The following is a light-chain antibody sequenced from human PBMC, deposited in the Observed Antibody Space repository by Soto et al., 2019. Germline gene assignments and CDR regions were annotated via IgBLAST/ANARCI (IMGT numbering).Light chain of an antibody. CDR1: QDISKW. J-gene: IGKJ4*01. CDR3: QQYLTYPST. Sequence: DLQMTQSPSSLSASVGDRVTITCRASQDISKWLGWFQQKPGKAPKSLMYATSILQSGVPSRFSGGGFGTEFTLTINSLQPEDFATYYCQQYLTYPSTFGGGTKVEIK. CDR2: ATS. V-gene: IGKV1-16*01.